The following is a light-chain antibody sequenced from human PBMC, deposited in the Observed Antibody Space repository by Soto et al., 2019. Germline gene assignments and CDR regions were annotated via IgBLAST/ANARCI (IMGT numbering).Light chain of an antibody. Sequence: DIVMNQSPDSLAVSLGERATINCKSSHSVLYSSNNKNYLAWYQQKPGQPPKLLIYWASTRESGVPDRFSGSGARTEFDLTINSLPGEYVAFYYWQYNYGTPPLTFGQGTKVEI. CDR3: QYNYGTPPLT. CDR2: WAS. CDR1: HSVLYSSNNKNY. J-gene: IGKJ1*01. V-gene: IGKV4-1*01.